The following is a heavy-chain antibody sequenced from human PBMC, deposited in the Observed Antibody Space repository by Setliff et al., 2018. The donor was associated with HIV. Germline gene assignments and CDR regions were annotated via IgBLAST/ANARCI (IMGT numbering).Heavy chain of an antibody. J-gene: IGHJ4*02. V-gene: IGHV3-7*01. CDR1: GFAFDNYW. CDR2: IRQDGSEK. D-gene: IGHD6-19*01. Sequence: GGSLRLSCAASGFAFDNYWMDWVRQAPGKGLEWVANIRQDGSEKYYVDSVKGRFTISRDNAKNSLYLQMNSLRVEDTAVYYCARDHEDSGWYVESVDYWGQGTLVTVSS. CDR3: ARDHEDSGWYVESVDY.